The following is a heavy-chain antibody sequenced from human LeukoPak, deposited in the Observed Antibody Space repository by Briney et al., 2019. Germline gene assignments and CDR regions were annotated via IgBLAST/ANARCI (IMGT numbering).Heavy chain of an antibody. CDR3: AKDGLFGVVIIHYYYYGMDV. Sequence: GGSLRLSCAASGFTFSSYAMSWVRQAPGKGLEWVSAISGSGGSTYYADSVKGRFTISRDNSKNTLYLQMNSLRAEDTAVYYCAKDGLFGVVIIHYYYYGMDVWGQGTTVTVSS. CDR2: ISGSGGST. J-gene: IGHJ6*02. V-gene: IGHV3-23*01. D-gene: IGHD3-3*01. CDR1: GFTFSSYA.